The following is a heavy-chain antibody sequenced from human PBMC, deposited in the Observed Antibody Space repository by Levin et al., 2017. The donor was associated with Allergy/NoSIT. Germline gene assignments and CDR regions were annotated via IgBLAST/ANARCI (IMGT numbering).Heavy chain of an antibody. Sequence: SETLSLTCTVSGDSISSGDYYWTWIRQPPGTGLEWIGFIYYSGSTYYNPSLESRLTISVDTSRDQLPLRLISVTAADTALYYCARGNYYWHYFDYWGQGTLVTVSS. D-gene: IGHD3-10*01. V-gene: IGHV4-30-4*01. CDR1: GDSISSGDYY. CDR3: ARGNYYWHYFDY. CDR2: IYYSGST. J-gene: IGHJ4*02.